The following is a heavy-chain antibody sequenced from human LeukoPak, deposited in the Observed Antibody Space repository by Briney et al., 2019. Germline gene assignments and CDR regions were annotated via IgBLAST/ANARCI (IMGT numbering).Heavy chain of an antibody. CDR2: INHSGST. Sequence: PSETLPLTCAVYGGSFSGYYWSWIRQPPGKGLEWIGEINHSGSTNYNPSLKSRVTISVDTSKNQFSLKLSSVTAADTAVYYCARGLGSSSWYNWFDPWGQGTLVTVSS. V-gene: IGHV4-34*01. J-gene: IGHJ5*02. D-gene: IGHD6-13*01. CDR3: ARGLGSSSWYNWFDP. CDR1: GGSFSGYY.